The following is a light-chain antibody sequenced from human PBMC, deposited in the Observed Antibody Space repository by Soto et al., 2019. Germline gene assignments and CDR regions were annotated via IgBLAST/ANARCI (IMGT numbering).Light chain of an antibody. Sequence: SYELTQPPSVSVAPGRTAIITCGGSKVGSKSVHWYQQKPGQAPVLVIYYDVDRPSGIPERFSGSNSGDTATLTIASVEAGVEADYYCQVWDGSTHHLVFGGGTKRTVL. CDR2: YDV. CDR3: QVWDGSTHHLV. CDR1: KVGSKS. V-gene: IGLV3-21*04. J-gene: IGLJ3*02.